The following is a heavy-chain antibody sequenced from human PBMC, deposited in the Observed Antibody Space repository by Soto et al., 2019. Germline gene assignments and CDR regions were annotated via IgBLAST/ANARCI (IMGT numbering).Heavy chain of an antibody. CDR3: ARDRPDIVVVPAAISYYGMDV. V-gene: IGHV1-69*06. CDR2: IIPIFGTA. J-gene: IGHJ6*02. D-gene: IGHD2-2*01. Sequence: ASVKVSCKASGGTFSSYAISWLRQAPGQGLEWMGGIIPIFGTANYAQKFQGRVTITADKSTSTAYMELSSLRSEDTAVYYCARDRPDIVVVPAAISYYGMDVWGQGTTVTVSS. CDR1: GGTFSSYA.